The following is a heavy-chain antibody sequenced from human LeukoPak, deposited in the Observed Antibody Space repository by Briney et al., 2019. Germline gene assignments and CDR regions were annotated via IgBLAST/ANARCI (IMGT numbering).Heavy chain of an antibody. CDR1: GGSISSSSYY. CDR3: ASLKRKIGYCTNGVCYSGLDY. CDR2: IYYSGST. D-gene: IGHD2-8*01. Sequence: SETLSLTCTVSGGSISSSSYYWGWIRQPPGKGLEWIGRIYYSGSTYYNPSLKSRVTISVDTSKNQFSLKLSSVPAADTAVYYCASLKRKIGYCTNGVCYSGLDYWGQGTLVTVSS. V-gene: IGHV4-39*01. J-gene: IGHJ4*02.